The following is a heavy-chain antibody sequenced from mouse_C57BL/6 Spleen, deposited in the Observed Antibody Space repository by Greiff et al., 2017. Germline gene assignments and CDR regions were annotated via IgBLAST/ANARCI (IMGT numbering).Heavy chain of an antibody. CDR3: ARRGNYQFRYYAMDD. Sequence: QVQLKESGPELVKPGASVKISCKASCYAFSSSWMNWVKQRPGKGLEWIGRIYPGDGDTNYNGKFKGKATLTADKSSSTAYMQLSSLTSEDSAVYACARRGNYQFRYYAMDDWGQGTSGTVSS. J-gene: IGHJ4*01. CDR2: IYPGDGDT. CDR1: CYAFSSSW. D-gene: IGHD2-1*01. V-gene: IGHV1-82*01.